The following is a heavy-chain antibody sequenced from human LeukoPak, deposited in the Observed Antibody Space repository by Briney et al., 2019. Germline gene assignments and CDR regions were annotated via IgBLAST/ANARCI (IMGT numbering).Heavy chain of an antibody. CDR3: ATDRDNSDWQKRFDS. D-gene: IGHD2-21*02. CDR2: INQDAREI. J-gene: IGHJ4*02. CDR1: GFTFSRYW. Sequence: PGGSLRLSCAAAGFTFSRYWMNWYRQAPGRRLEWVGNINQDAREINYVDSVRGRFTISRDNAKNSLHLQMNSLRAEDTAVYYCATDRDNSDWQKRFDSWGQGTLVTVSS. V-gene: IGHV3-7*01.